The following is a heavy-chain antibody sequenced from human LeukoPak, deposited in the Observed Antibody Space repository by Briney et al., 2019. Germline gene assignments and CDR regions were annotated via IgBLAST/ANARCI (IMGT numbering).Heavy chain of an antibody. V-gene: IGHV3-21*01. CDR2: ISSSSSYI. CDR1: GFTFSSYT. D-gene: IGHD6-6*01. CDR3: ARDPTYSSSYDY. Sequence: GGSLRLSCAASGFTFSSYTLNWVRQAPGKGLEWVSSISSSSSYIYYADSVKGRFTISRDNAKNSLYLQMNSLRAEDTAVYYCARDPTYSSSYDYWGQGTLVTVSS. J-gene: IGHJ4*02.